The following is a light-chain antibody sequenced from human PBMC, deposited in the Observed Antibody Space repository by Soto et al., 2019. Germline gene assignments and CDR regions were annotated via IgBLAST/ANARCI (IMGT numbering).Light chain of an antibody. Sequence: QSVLTQPPSVSGAPGQRVTISCTGSSSNIGAGYDVHWYQQLPGTAPKLLIYGXXNRXXXXXXXXSXSKSGTSASLAITGLQAEDEXXYYCQSYDSSLSGSVFGGGTKLTVL. J-gene: IGLJ3*02. CDR2: GXX. CDR1: SSNIGAGYD. CDR3: QSYDSSLSGSV. V-gene: IGLV1-40*01.